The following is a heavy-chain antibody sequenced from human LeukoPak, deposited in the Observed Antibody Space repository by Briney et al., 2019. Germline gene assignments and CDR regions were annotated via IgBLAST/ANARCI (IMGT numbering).Heavy chain of an antibody. CDR1: GDSIIGYY. CDR2: IYYNGST. J-gene: IGHJ4*02. V-gene: IGHV4-59*01. CDR3: ARALSGSRVTDY. Sequence: PSETLSLTCTISGDSIIGYYWSWIRQSPGKSLEWIGYIYYNGSTHYNPSLESRVTISQDTSKAQFFLSLRSVTAADTAVYYCARALSGSRVTDYWGQGILVTVSS. D-gene: IGHD5-12*01.